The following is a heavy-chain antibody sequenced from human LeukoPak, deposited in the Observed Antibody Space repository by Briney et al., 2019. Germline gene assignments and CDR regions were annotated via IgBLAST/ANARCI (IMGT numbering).Heavy chain of an antibody. V-gene: IGHV4-59*12. CDR3: ARDFFYDFWSGPHFDY. CDR2: IYYSGST. CDR1: GGSISSYY. Sequence: SETLSLTCTVSGGSISSYYWSWIRQPPGKGLEWIGYIYYSGSTNYNPSLKSRVTMSVDTSKNQFSLKLSSVTAADTAVYYCARDFFYDFWSGPHFDYWGQGTLVTVSS. J-gene: IGHJ4*02. D-gene: IGHD3-3*01.